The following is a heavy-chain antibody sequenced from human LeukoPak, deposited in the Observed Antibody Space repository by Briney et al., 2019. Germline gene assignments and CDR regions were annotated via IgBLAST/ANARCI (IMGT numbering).Heavy chain of an antibody. CDR1: GGSITDGSYY. J-gene: IGHJ4*02. D-gene: IGHD5-24*01. CDR2: THYTGST. Sequence: SETLSLTCTVSGGSITDGSYYWGWVRQPPGKGLEWIGTTHYTGSTYYNPSLKSRVTVSVDTSKNQFSLKLSSVTAADTAVYYCARDGYNPIDYWGQGTLVTVSS. V-gene: IGHV4-39*07. CDR3: ARDGYNPIDY.